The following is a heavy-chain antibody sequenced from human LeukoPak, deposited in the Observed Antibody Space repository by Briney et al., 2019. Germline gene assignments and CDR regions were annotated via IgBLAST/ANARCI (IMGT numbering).Heavy chain of an antibody. CDR1: GGTFSSYA. D-gene: IGHD5-12*01. J-gene: IGHJ4*02. CDR2: IIPIFGTA. Sequence: ASVTVSCKASGGTFSSYAISWVRQAPGQGLEWMGGIIPIFGTANYAQKFQGRVTITADESTSTAYMELSSLRSEDTAVYYCAGRVLRRGYSGYEGLDYWGQGTLVTVSS. V-gene: IGHV1-69*13. CDR3: AGRVLRRGYSGYEGLDY.